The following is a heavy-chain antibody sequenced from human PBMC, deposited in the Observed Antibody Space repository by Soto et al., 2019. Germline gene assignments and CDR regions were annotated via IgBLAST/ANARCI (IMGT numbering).Heavy chain of an antibody. D-gene: IGHD3-16*02. CDR1: GYIFTSYY. V-gene: IGHV1-3*01. CDR3: ASSAPELSWFY. CDR2: INAGNGNT. Sequence: ASVKVSCKASGYIFTSYYMHWVPQAPGQRLEWMGGINAGNGNTKYSQKFQGRVTITRDTSASTAYMELSSLRSEDTAVYYCASSAPELSWFYWGQGTLVTVSS. J-gene: IGHJ4*02.